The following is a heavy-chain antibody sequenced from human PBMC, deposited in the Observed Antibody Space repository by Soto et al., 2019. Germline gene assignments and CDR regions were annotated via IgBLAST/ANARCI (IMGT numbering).Heavy chain of an antibody. CDR3: ARDKITGLFDY. V-gene: IGHV4-34*01. CDR1: GGSFSGYY. J-gene: IGHJ4*02. D-gene: IGHD2-8*02. Sequence: QVQLQQWGAGLLKPSETLSLTCAVYGGSFSGYYWTWIRQPPGTGLEWIGGINHSGSTNYNPSLKRRVTISVDTSKTQFSLKLTSVTAADTAVYYCARDKITGLFDYWGQGTLVTVSS. CDR2: INHSGST.